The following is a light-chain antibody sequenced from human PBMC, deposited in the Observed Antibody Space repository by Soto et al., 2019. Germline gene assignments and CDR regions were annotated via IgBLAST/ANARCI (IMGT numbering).Light chain of an antibody. J-gene: IGKJ2*01. CDR1: QSLLHSNGYTY. CDR2: LGF. V-gene: IGKV2-28*01. CDR3: MQGLQTFYT. Sequence: DIVMTQSPLSLPVTPGGPASISCRSSQSLLHSNGYTYLDWYLQRPGQSPQLLIYLGFNRASGVPDRFSGSGSGTDFTLKISRVEAEDVGVYYCMQGLQTFYTFGQGTKVDIK.